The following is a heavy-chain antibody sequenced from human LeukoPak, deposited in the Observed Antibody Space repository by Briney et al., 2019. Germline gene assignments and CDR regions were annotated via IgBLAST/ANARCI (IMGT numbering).Heavy chain of an antibody. V-gene: IGHV3-30*04. J-gene: IGHJ4*02. CDR2: ISYDGSNK. Sequence: GGSLRLSCAASGFTFSSYAMHWVRQAPGKGLEWVAVISYDGSNKYYADSVKGRFTISRDNSKNTLYLQMNSLRAEDTAVYYCARESSGTSWDWGQGTLVTVSS. D-gene: IGHD6-19*01. CDR1: GFTFSSYA. CDR3: ARESSGTSWD.